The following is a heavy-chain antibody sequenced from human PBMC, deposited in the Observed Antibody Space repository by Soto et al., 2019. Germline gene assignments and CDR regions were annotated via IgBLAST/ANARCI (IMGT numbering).Heavy chain of an antibody. CDR1: GGTFSSYA. J-gene: IGHJ4*02. D-gene: IGHD3-10*01. CDR3: ARDRHYYGSGSDYNVPFY. V-gene: IGHV1-69*01. Sequence: QVQLVQSGAEVKKPGSSVKVSCKASGGTFSSYAISWVRQAPGQGLEWMGGIIPLFGTANYAHKFQGRVTITADESTSTAYMALSSLRSEYTAVYYCARDRHYYGSGSDYNVPFYWGQGTLVTVSS. CDR2: IIPLFGTA.